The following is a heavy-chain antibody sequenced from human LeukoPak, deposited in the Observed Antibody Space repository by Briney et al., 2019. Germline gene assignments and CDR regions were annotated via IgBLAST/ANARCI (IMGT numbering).Heavy chain of an antibody. CDR2: INHSGST. J-gene: IGHJ4*02. Sequence: SQTLSLTCTVSGGSISSGGYYWSWIRQPPGKGLEWIGEINHSGSTNYNPSLKSRVTISVDTSKNQFSLKLSSVTAADTAVYYCARATGRYYYGSGSYYSLGFDYWGQGTLVTVSS. CDR1: GGSISSGGYY. CDR3: ARATGRYYYGSGSYYSLGFDY. V-gene: IGHV4-30-2*01. D-gene: IGHD3-10*01.